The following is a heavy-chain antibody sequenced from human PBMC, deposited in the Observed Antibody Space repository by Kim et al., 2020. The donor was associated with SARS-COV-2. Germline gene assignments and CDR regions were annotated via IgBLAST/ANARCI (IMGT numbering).Heavy chain of an antibody. V-gene: IGHV3-15*01. CDR2: IKSNKDGGTT. CDR3: TTEDDSLCYYHIIDY. CDR1: GFTFSDSW. Sequence: GGSLRLSCAASGFTFSDSWMSWVRQAPGKGLEWVGHIKSNKDGGTTAYSASGRVRFTISRDDSKSSMYLHMNSLRTEDTARYDCTTEDDSLCYYHIIDY. D-gene: IGHD3-22*01. J-gene: IGHJ4*01.